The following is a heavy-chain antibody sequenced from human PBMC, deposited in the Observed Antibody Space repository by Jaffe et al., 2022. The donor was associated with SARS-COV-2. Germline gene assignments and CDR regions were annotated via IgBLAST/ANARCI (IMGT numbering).Heavy chain of an antibody. V-gene: IGHV5-10-1*03. CDR1: GYSFSTYW. CDR3: ARSPANADNWFDP. CDR2: IDPSDSYT. J-gene: IGHJ5*02. Sequence: EVQLVQSGAEVKKPGESLRISCKGSGYSFSTYWITWVRQIPGKGLEWMGKIDPSDSYTKYSPSFQGHVTISTDKSIRTAYLQWSSLKASDTAIYYCARSPANADNWFDPWGQGTLVTVSS. D-gene: IGHD2-8*01.